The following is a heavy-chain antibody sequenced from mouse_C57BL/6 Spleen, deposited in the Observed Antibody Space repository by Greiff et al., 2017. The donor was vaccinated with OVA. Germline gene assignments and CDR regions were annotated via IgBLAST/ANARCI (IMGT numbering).Heavy chain of an antibody. J-gene: IGHJ2*01. V-gene: IGHV1-19*01. D-gene: IGHD1-1*01. CDR2: INPYNGGT. Sequence: EVQLQQSGPVLVKPGASVKMSCKASGYTFTDYYMNWVKQSHGKSLEWIGVINPYNGGTSYNQKFKGKATLTVDKSSSTAYMELNSLTSEDSAVYYCARDYGSFFDDWGQGTTLTVSS. CDR1: GYTFTDYY. CDR3: ARDYGSFFDD.